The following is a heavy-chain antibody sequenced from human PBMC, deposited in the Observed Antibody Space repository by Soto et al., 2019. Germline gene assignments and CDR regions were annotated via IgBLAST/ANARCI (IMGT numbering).Heavy chain of an antibody. CDR3: ARVYVWNCISTSCPFDY. CDR1: GGSISSYH. D-gene: IGHD2-2*01. CDR2: VHYSWGS. Sequence: SETLSLTCTVSGGSISSYHWSWIRQTPGKGLEWIGYVHYSWGSNYNPSLKSRVAISLDTSKSQFSLKLTSVTATDTAVYYCARVYVWNCISTSCPFDYWGQGTLVTVSS. V-gene: IGHV4-59*08. J-gene: IGHJ4*02.